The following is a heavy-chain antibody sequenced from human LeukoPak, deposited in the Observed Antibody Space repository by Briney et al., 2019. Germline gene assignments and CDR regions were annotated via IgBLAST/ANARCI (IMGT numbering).Heavy chain of an antibody. CDR2: TVPL. CDR3: ARAPYGVYSGDYYSYYMDV. V-gene: IGHV1-69*05. J-gene: IGHJ6*03. D-gene: IGHD4/OR15-4a*01. Sequence: ASVKVSCKASGGTFSGYAVIWVRQAPGQGLEWMEGTVPLKYAQKFQGRVTFTTDESTSTAFMELSSLTSQDTAVYFCARAPYGVYSGDYYSYYMDVWGKGTTVTVSS. CDR1: GGTFSGYA.